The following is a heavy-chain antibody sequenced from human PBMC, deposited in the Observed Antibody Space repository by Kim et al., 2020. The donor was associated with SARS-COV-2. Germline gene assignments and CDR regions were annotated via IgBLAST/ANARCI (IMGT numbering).Heavy chain of an antibody. V-gene: IGHV3-30*18. CDR1: EFTFSTYG. D-gene: IGHD3-10*01. CDR3: AKAVLRGVNYYYYGMDV. J-gene: IGHJ6*02. Sequence: GGSLRLSCVASEFTFSTYGMFWVRQAPGKGLEWVAIISYDGSNKYYADSVKGRFTISRDNSENTLYLQMNSLRAEDTAVYPCAKAVLRGVNYYYYGMDVWGQGTTVTVSS. CDR2: ISYDGSNK.